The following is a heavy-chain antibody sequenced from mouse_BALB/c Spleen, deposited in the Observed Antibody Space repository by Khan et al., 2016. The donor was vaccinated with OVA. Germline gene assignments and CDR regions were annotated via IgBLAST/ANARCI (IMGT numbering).Heavy chain of an antibody. CDR2: ISYSGST. V-gene: IGHV3-2*02. D-gene: IGHD4-1*01. J-gene: IGHJ3*01. CDR1: GYSITSDYA. Sequence: QLEESGPGLVKPSQSLSLTCTVTGYSITSDYAWNWIRQFPGNKLEWMGYISYSGSTSYNPSLKSRISITRDTSKNQFFLQLNSVTTEDTATYYCARLGPGFTYWGHGTLVTVSA. CDR3: ARLGPGFTY.